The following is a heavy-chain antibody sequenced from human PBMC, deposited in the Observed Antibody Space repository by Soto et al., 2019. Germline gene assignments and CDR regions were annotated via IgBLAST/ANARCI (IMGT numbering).Heavy chain of an antibody. J-gene: IGHJ4*02. CDR3: ATDTLGY. CDR2: ISGSGGST. D-gene: IGHD3-16*01. Sequence: EVQLLESGGGLVQPGGSLRLSCAASGFTFSSYAMSWVRQAPGKGLEWVSAISGSGGSTYYADSVKGRLTISRDNSKNTLYLQMHSLGAEHTAVYYCATDTLGYWGQGTLVTVSS. CDR1: GFTFSSYA. V-gene: IGHV3-23*01.